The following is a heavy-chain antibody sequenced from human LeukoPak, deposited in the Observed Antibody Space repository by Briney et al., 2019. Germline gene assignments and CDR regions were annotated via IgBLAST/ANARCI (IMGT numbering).Heavy chain of an antibody. Sequence: ASVKVSCKASAYTFTSCDINWVRQATGQGLEWMGWMNPNSDNTGYAESFQGRITMTRDISIGTAYMELSNLTSEDTAIYYCTRASSGRRDNWGQGTLVTVSA. J-gene: IGHJ4*02. CDR3: TRASSGRRDN. CDR1: AYTFTSCD. V-gene: IGHV1-8*01. D-gene: IGHD6-19*01. CDR2: MNPNSDNT.